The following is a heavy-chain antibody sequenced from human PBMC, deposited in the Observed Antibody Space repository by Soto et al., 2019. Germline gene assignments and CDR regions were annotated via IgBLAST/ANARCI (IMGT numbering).Heavy chain of an antibody. D-gene: IGHD5-18*01. CDR2: ISYDGSSK. J-gene: IGHJ4*02. Sequence: QVQLVESGGGVVQPGRSLRLSCAASGFTFSRYGMHWVRQAPGKGLEWVAVISYDGSSKYYADSVKGRFTISRDNSKHTLYLQMNSLRPEDTAVYYCARDLSYEGNPSALDYWGQGTLDTVSS. CDR1: GFTFSRYG. CDR3: ARDLSYEGNPSALDY. V-gene: IGHV3-30*03.